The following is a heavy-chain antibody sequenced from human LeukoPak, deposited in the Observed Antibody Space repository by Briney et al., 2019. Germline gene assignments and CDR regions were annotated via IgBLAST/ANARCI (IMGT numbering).Heavy chain of an antibody. V-gene: IGHV3-48*04. J-gene: IGHJ4*02. Sequence: PGGSLRLSCAASGFTFSSYSMNWVRQAPGKGLEWVSYISSSGSTIYYADSVKGRFTISRDNAKNSLYLQMNSLRAEDTAVYYCARDRLWFGELLPFDYWGQGTLVTVSS. CDR1: GFTFSSYS. D-gene: IGHD3-10*01. CDR3: ARDRLWFGELLPFDY. CDR2: ISSSGSTI.